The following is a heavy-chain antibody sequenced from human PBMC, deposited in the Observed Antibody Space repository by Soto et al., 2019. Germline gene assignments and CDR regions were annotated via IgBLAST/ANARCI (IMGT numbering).Heavy chain of an antibody. J-gene: IGHJ5*02. CDR3: ARYSTSGYNCNWFDP. CDR1: GGSISGYY. Sequence: PETLSLTCTVSGGSISGYYWSWIRQPAGKGLEWIGRIYTSGSTYYNPSLKSRATISVDTSKNQFSLKLSSVTAADTAVYYCARYSTSGYNCNWFDPCGQGTKVTVSS. CDR2: IYTSGST. D-gene: IGHD5-12*01. V-gene: IGHV4-4*07.